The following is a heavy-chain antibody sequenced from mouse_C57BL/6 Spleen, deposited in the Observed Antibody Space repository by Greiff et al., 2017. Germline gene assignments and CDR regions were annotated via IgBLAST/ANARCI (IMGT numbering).Heavy chain of an antibody. J-gene: IGHJ2*01. CDR3: ARPYYSKEEDYLDY. CDR2: IDPSDSET. CDR1: GYTFTSYW. Sequence: VQLQQPGAELVRPGSSVKLSCKASGYTFTSYWMHWVKQRPIQGLEWIGNIDPSDSETHYNQKFKDKATLTVDKSSSTAYMQLSSLTSEDSAVYYCARPYYSKEEDYLDYWGQGTTLTVSS. D-gene: IGHD2-5*01. V-gene: IGHV1-52*01.